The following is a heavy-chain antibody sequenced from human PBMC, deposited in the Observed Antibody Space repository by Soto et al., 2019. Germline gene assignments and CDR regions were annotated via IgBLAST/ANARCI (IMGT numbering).Heavy chain of an antibody. J-gene: IGHJ5*02. CDR1: GGSISSGGYY. V-gene: IGHV4-61*08. D-gene: IGHD6-19*01. CDR2: IYYSGST. CDR3: ARVEQWLHWFDP. Sequence: PSETLSLTCAVSGGSISSGGYYWSWIRQPPGKGLEWIGYIYYSGSTNYNPSLKSRVTISVDTSKNQFSLKLSSVTAADTAVYYCARVEQWLHWFDPWGQGTLVTVSS.